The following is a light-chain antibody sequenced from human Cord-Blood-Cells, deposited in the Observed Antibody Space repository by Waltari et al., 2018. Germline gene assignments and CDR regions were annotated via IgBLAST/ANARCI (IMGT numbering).Light chain of an antibody. Sequence: DIELTQSPGTLSLSPGERATLSCRASQSVSSSYLAWYQQKPGQAPSLLSYGASRRATCIPDRFSGSGSGTDFTLTISRLEPEDFAVYYCQQYGSSYTFGQGTKLEIK. J-gene: IGKJ2*01. CDR1: QSVSSSY. V-gene: IGKV3-20*01. CDR3: QQYGSSYT. CDR2: GAS.